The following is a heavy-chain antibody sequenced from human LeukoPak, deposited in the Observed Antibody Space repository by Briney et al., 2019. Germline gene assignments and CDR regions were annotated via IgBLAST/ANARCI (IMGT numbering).Heavy chain of an antibody. CDR1: GFTFSIYA. CDR3: AKDDDWGRYKH. D-gene: IGHD3-16*01. V-gene: IGHV3-23*01. CDR2: ISPSGGIT. Sequence: GGSLRLSCAASGFTFSIYAMSWVRQAPGKGLEWVSGISPSGGITYYTDSVKGRFTISRDNSKNTQSLQMNSLRAEDTAVYYCAKDDDWGRYKHWGQGTLVTVSS. J-gene: IGHJ1*01.